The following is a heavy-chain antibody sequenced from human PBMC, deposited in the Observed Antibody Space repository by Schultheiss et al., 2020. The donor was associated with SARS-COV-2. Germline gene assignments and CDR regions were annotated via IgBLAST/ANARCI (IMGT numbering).Heavy chain of an antibody. CDR1: GGSISSSNW. D-gene: IGHD6-13*01. V-gene: IGHV4-4*02. Sequence: SETLSLTCAVSGGSISSSNWWSWIRQHPGKGLEWIGEINHSGSTNYNPSLKSRVTVSVDTSKNQFSLKLSSVTAADTAVYYCARLAAAGTEGTDYWGQGTLVTVSS. CDR3: ARLAAAGTEGTDY. CDR2: INHSGST. J-gene: IGHJ4*02.